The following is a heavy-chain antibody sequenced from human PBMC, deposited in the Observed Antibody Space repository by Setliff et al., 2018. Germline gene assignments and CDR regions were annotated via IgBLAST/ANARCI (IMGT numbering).Heavy chain of an antibody. D-gene: IGHD3-22*01. J-gene: IGHJ5*02. V-gene: IGHV1-2*02. CDR2: INVNSGDT. Sequence: ASVKVSCKASGYTFTGYYIHWVRQAPGEGLEWVGCINVNSGDTNYAQKFQGRVIVTRDTSSSTAYMELRSLRPDDTAVYFCARGRIHDSSDYIGNWFDPWGQGTLGTVS. CDR3: ARGRIHDSSDYIGNWFDP. CDR1: GYTFTGYY.